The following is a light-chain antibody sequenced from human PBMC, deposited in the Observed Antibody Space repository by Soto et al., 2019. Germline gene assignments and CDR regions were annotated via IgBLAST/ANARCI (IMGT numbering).Light chain of an antibody. V-gene: IGKV1-5*01. CDR2: DAS. J-gene: IGKJ1*01. Sequence: DIQKTQSPSTLSASVGDRVTITCRASQSISSWLAWYQQKPGKAPKLLIYDASSLESGVPSRFSGSGSGTEFTLTISSLQPDDFATYYCQQYNSYSPTWTFGQGTKVDIK. CDR1: QSISSW. CDR3: QQYNSYSPTWT.